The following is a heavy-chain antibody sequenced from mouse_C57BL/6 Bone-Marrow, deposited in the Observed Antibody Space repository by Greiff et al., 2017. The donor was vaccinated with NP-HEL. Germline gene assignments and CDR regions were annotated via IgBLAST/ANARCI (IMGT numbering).Heavy chain of an antibody. CDR2: ISSGGSYT. J-gene: IGHJ2*01. CDR3: ARREGDY. V-gene: IGHV5-6*01. CDR1: GFTFSSYG. Sequence: VQLKESGGDLVKPGGSLKLSCAASGFTFSSYGMSWVRQTPDKRLEWVATISSGGSYTYYPDSVKGRFTISRDNAKNTLYLQMSSLKSEDTAMYYCARREGDYWGQGTTLTVSS.